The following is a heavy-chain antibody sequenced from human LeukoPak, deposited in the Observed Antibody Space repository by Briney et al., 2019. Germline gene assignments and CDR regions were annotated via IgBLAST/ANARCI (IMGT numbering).Heavy chain of an antibody. D-gene: IGHD5-18*01. Sequence: GSLRLSCTASGFTFGDYAMSWVRQAPGKGLEWVGFIRSKAYGGTTEYAASVKGRFTISRDDSKSIAYLQMNSLKTEDTAVYYCTRVRGRYGFDYWGQGTLVTVSS. J-gene: IGHJ4*02. CDR1: GFTFGDYA. V-gene: IGHV3-49*04. CDR2: IRSKAYGGTT. CDR3: TRVRGRYGFDY.